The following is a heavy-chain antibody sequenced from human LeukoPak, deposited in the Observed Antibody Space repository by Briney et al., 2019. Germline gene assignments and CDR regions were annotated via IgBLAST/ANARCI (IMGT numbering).Heavy chain of an antibody. CDR2: ISSSGSAI. CDR1: GFTFSSYE. CDR3: AREGRWVDY. D-gene: IGHD5-24*01. Sequence: GSLRLSCAASGFTFSSYEMNWVRQAPGKGLEWVSYISSSGSAIYYADSVKGRFTISRDNAKNSLYLQMNSLRAEDTAVYYCAREGRWVDYWGQGTLVTVSS. V-gene: IGHV3-48*03. J-gene: IGHJ4*02.